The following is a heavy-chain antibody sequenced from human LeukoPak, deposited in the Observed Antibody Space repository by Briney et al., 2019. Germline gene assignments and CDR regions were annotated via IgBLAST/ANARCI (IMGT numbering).Heavy chain of an antibody. CDR1: GFTFSDYY. CDR3: VRAVSVSSHYFDC. D-gene: IGHD5/OR15-5a*01. V-gene: IGHV3-11*05. J-gene: IGHJ4*02. CDR2: VSSSSRYT. Sequence: GGSLRLSCATSGFTFSDYYTSWIRQAPGKGLEWISYVSSSSRYTKYVDSVKGRFTISRDNAKNSLYLQMNSLRAEDTAVYYCVRAVSVSSHYFDCWGQGTLVTVSS.